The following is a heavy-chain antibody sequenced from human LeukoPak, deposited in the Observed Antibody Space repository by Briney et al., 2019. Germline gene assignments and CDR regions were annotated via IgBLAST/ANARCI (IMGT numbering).Heavy chain of an antibody. CDR2: IIPIFGTA. CDR1: VCTFLQYP. J-gene: IGHJ3*02. Sequence: SVKDSFMASVCTFLQYPWHELGPAPGQGLEWMGGIIPIFGTANYAQKFQGRVTNTADESTSTAYMELTSLRSDAPAVCYCARHRENGLAFHIWGQGTMLTVSS. CDR3: ARHRENGLAFHI. D-gene: IGHD2-8*01. V-gene: IGHV1-69*13.